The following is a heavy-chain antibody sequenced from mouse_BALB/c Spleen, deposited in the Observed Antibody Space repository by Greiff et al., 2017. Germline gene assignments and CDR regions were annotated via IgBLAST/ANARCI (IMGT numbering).Heavy chain of an antibody. D-gene: IGHD1-2*01. CDR2: ISSGGSYT. J-gene: IGHJ2*01. V-gene: IGHV5-6*02. Sequence: EVKLMESGGDLVKPGGSLKLSCAASGFTFSSYGMSWVRQTPDKRLEWVATISSGGSYTYYPDSVKGRFTISRDNAKNTLYLQMSSLRSEDTAMYYCARRGGLITTATFGYWGQGTTRTVS. CDR3: ARRGGLITTATFGY. CDR1: GFTFSSYG.